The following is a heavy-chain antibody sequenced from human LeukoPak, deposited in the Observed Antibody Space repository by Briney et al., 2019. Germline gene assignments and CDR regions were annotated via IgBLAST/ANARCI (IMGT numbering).Heavy chain of an antibody. CDR3: ARRSSRYYGSGSYRKYYFDY. J-gene: IGHJ4*02. CDR2: INHSRTT. D-gene: IGHD3-10*01. Sequence: SETLSLTCAVYGGSFSGYYWSWLRQPPGKGLEWIGEINHSRTTNYNPSLKSRVTISVDMSKNQFSLKLTSVTAADTAVYYCARRSSRYYGSGSYRKYYFDYWGQGTLVTVSS. CDR1: GGSFSGYY. V-gene: IGHV4-34*01.